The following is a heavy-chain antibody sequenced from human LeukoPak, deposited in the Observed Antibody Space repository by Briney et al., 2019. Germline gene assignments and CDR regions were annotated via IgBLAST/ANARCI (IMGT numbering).Heavy chain of an antibody. Sequence: GGSLRLSCAASGFTFSRYWMHWVRQAPGKGLEWVSVVYTGGTTFYADSVKGRFTISRDISKNTLFLQLNSLRAEDTAVYYCARDTGSYFDYWGQGALVTVSS. CDR3: ARDTGSYFDY. J-gene: IGHJ4*02. V-gene: IGHV3-66*01. CDR2: VYTGGTT. CDR1: GFTFSRYW. D-gene: IGHD1-26*01.